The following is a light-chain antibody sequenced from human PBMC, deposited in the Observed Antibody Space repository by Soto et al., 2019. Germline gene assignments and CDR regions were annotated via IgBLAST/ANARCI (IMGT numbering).Light chain of an antibody. CDR1: SSDVGGYNY. CDR2: EVS. CDR3: SSYAGSNNVV. V-gene: IGLV2-8*01. J-gene: IGLJ2*01. Sequence: QSVLTQPPSASGSPGQSVTISCTGTSSDVGGYNYVSWYQQHPGKAPKVMIYEVSKRPSGVPDRFSGSKSGNTASLTVSGLQAEDEADYYCSSYAGSNNVVFGGGTKRTVL.